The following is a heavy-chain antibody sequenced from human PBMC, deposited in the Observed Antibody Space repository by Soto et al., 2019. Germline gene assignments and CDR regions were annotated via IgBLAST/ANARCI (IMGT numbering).Heavy chain of an antibody. CDR3: ASVATSWSN. Sequence: QVQVVQSGAEVKEPGASVKVSCKASGYSSSNYYTHWVRQAPGQGLEWMGIVNPYGASSNYAQSFQGRVTLTRDTSTNTGYTDLSRLTSGDTVGTYCASVATSWSNWGQGTLVTVSS. CDR2: VNPYGASS. V-gene: IGHV1-46*01. D-gene: IGHD5-12*01. J-gene: IGHJ4*02. CDR1: GYSSSNYY.